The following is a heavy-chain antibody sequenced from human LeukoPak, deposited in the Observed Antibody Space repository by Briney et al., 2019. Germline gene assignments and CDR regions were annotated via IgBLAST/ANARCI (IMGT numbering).Heavy chain of an antibody. V-gene: IGHV3-23*01. CDR3: AKGTYDILAGLPAGFDY. Sequence: GGSLRLSCAASGFNVTTNYMSWVRQAPGKGLEWVSVISGSGGSTYYADSVKGRFTISRDNSKNTLYLQMNSMRAEDTAVYYCAKGTYDILAGLPAGFDYWGQGTLVTVSS. CDR2: ISGSGGST. J-gene: IGHJ4*02. CDR1: GFNVTTNY. D-gene: IGHD3-9*01.